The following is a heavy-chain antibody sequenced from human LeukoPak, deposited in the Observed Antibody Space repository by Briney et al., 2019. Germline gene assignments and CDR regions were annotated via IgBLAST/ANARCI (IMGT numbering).Heavy chain of an antibody. Sequence: PSETLSLTCAVYGGSFSGLYWSWISHPPGEGLEWNGEINNSGSTNYNPSLKSRVTISVDTSKNQFSLKLSSVTAADTAVYYCARGASTVVTPDYYYYYLDVWGKGTTVTVSS. J-gene: IGHJ6*03. CDR2: INNSGST. CDR1: GGSFSGLY. V-gene: IGHV4-34*01. CDR3: ARGASTVVTPDYYYYYLDV. D-gene: IGHD4-23*01.